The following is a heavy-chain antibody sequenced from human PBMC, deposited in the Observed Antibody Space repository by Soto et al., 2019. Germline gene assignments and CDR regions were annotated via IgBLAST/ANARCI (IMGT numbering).Heavy chain of an antibody. V-gene: IGHV1-8*01. J-gene: IGHJ6*03. Sequence: QVQLVQSGAEVKKPGASVKVSCKASGYTFTSYDIIWVRQATGQGLGWMGWMNPNSGNTGYAQKFQGRVTMTRNTSRSTAYMERRSLSSEDTAVYYCARGDMVRGVITLRTYYYSYMDGWGKGTTVTVSS. CDR3: ARGDMVRGVITLRTYYYSYMDG. CDR1: GYTFTSYD. CDR2: MNPNSGNT. D-gene: IGHD3-10*01.